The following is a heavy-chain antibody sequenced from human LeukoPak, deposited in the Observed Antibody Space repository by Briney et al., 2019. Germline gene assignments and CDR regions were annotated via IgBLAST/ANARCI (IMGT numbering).Heavy chain of an antibody. J-gene: IGHJ3*02. V-gene: IGHV1-2*02. D-gene: IGHD3-9*01. CDR1: GYTFTGYY. Sequence: ASVKVSCKASGYTFTGYYMHWVRQAPGQGLEWMGWINPNSGGTNYAQKFQGRVTMTRDTSISTAYMELSRLRSDDTAVYYCARDYLILTGYSTGAFDIWGQGTMVTVSS. CDR3: ARDYLILTGYSTGAFDI. CDR2: INPNSGGT.